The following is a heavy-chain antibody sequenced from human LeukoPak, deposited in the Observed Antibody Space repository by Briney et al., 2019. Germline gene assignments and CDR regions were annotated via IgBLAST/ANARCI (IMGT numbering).Heavy chain of an antibody. CDR2: ISNDGGST. D-gene: IGHD1-1*01. Sequence: GGSLRLSCSASGFTFSGYAMLWVRQAPGKGLECVSAISNDGGSTYYADSVKGRFTVSRDNSKNTLHLQMSSLRAEDTAVYYCAMNWNCDYWGQGTLATVSS. CDR3: AMNWNCDY. J-gene: IGHJ4*02. V-gene: IGHV3-64D*09. CDR1: GFTFSGYA.